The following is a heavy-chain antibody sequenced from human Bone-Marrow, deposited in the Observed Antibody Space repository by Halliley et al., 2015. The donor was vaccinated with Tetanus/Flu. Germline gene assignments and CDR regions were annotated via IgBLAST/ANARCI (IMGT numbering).Heavy chain of an antibody. Sequence: WFGYIPPGGNLFYTPSLKSRVALSIDTSKNQISLRLASMTPADTAVYYCARGSPGRIYYFDPWGQGTQVTVSS. D-gene: IGHD3-10*01. V-gene: IGHV4-30-2*04. CDR3: ARGSPGRIYYFDP. J-gene: IGHJ5*02. CDR2: IPPGGNL.